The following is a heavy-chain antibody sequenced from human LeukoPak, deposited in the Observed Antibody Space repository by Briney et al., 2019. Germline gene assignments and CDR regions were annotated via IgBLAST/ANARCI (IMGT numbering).Heavy chain of an antibody. J-gene: IGHJ6*02. Sequence: SETLSLTCTVSGGSIRSSSDYWGWIRQPPGTGLEWIGSIHYSGSTYYNPSLKSRVTISVDTSKNQFSLKLSSVTAADTAVYFCARSHYTPRDYYGMDVWGQGTTVTVSS. CDR3: ARSHYTPRDYYGMDV. V-gene: IGHV4-39*07. CDR1: GGSIRSSSDY. CDR2: IHYSGST. D-gene: IGHD3-3*01.